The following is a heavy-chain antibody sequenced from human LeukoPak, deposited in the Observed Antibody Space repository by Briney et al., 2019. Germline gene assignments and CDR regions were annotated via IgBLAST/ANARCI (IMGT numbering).Heavy chain of an antibody. CDR3: AKDIKYGSGSSVDY. CDR2: ISWNSGSM. Sequence: GRSLRLSCTASGFTFDDYAMHWVRQAPGKGLEWVSGISWNSGSMDYAGSVKGRFTISRDNAKNSLYLQMNSLRAEDTALYYCAKDIKYGSGSSVDYWGQGTLVTVSS. J-gene: IGHJ4*02. CDR1: GFTFDDYA. D-gene: IGHD3-10*01. V-gene: IGHV3-9*01.